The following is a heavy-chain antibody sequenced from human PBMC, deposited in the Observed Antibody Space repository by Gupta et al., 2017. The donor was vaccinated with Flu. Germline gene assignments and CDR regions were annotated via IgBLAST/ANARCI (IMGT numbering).Heavy chain of an antibody. V-gene: IGHV3-73*02. CDR3: TRHRLGDFWSGNNWFDP. CDR2: IRSKANSYAT. D-gene: IGHD3-3*01. J-gene: IGHJ5*02. CDR1: VFTFSGSA. Sequence: EVQLVESGGGLVQPGGSLKLPCAASVFTFSGSALHWVRQASGKGLEWVGRIRSKANSYATAYAASVKGRFTISRDDSKNTAYLQMNSLKTEDTAVYYCTRHRLGDFWSGNNWFDPWGQGTLVTVSS.